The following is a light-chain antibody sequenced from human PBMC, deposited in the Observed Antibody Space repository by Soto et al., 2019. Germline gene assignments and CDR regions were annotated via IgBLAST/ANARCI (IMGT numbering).Light chain of an antibody. J-gene: IGKJ1*01. V-gene: IGKV3-20*01. CDR2: DAS. CDR1: QSVSSY. Sequence: IVMTQSPDTLSLSPGERATLSCRASQSVSSYLAWYQQKPGQAPRLLIYDASNRATGIPARFSGSGSGTDFTLTISRLEPEDFAVYYCQQYGSSPWTFGQGTKVDIK. CDR3: QQYGSSPWT.